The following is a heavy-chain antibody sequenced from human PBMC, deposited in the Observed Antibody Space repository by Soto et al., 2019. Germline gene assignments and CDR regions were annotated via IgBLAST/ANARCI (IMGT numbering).Heavy chain of an antibody. CDR3: VREDGSESEDYYYYYRDV. Sequence: AETLALTWTVPGGSISRYSWNLMRLPPGYVLECSGQIYYSGSTNYNPSLKRRVTITVDTSKHQLSLKLSAVTAADTAVYYCVREDGSESEDYYYYYRDVWGKGTTVTVSS. CDR2: IYYSGST. J-gene: IGHJ6*03. V-gene: IGHV4-59*01. CDR1: GGSISRYS. D-gene: IGHD3-10*01.